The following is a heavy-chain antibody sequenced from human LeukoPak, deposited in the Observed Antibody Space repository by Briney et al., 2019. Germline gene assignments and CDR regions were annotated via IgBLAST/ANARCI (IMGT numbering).Heavy chain of an antibody. CDR1: GYTFTSYA. CDR3: ARDAPEYSSSSGEPGFDY. Sequence: ASVNVSCKASGYTFTSYAMNWVRQAPGQGLEWMGWINTNTGNPTYAQGFTGRFVFSLDTSVSTAYLQISSLKAEDTAVYYCARDAPEYSSSSGEPGFDYWGQGTLVTVSS. D-gene: IGHD6-6*01. CDR2: INTNTGNP. V-gene: IGHV7-4-1*02. J-gene: IGHJ4*02.